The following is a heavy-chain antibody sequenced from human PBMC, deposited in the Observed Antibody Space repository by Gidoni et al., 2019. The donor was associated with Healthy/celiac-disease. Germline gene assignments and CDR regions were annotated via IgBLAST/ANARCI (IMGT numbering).Heavy chain of an antibody. CDR2: IIPILGIA. V-gene: IGHV1-69*09. Sequence: QVQLVQSGAEVKKPGSSVKVSCKASGCTFTRYAISRVRQAPGQGLEWMGRIIPILGIANYAQKFQGRVTITADKSTSTAYMELSSLRSEDTAVYYCAPAGGEMATIARWFDPWGQGTLVTVSS. CDR3: APAGGEMATIARWFDP. J-gene: IGHJ5*02. CDR1: GCTFTRYA. D-gene: IGHD5-12*01.